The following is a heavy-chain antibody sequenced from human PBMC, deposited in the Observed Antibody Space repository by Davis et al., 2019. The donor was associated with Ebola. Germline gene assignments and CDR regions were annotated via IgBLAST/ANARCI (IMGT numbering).Heavy chain of an antibody. J-gene: IGHJ6*02. CDR2: MNPNSGNT. CDR1: GYTFTSYD. D-gene: IGHD2-2*01. Sequence: ASVKVSCKASGYTFTSYDINWVRQATGQGREWMGWMNPNSGNTGYAQKFQGRVTMTRNTSISTAYMELSSLRSEDTAVYYCARGGRVVVPAAIRAYYYGMDVWGQGTTVTVSS. V-gene: IGHV1-8*01. CDR3: ARGGRVVVPAAIRAYYYGMDV.